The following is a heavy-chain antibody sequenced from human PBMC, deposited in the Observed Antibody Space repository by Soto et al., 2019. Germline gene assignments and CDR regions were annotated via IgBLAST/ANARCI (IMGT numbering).Heavy chain of an antibody. J-gene: IGHJ6*02. V-gene: IGHV4-30-4*01. Sequence: PSETLSLTCTVSGGSISSGDYYWSWIRQPPGKGLEWIGYIYYSGSTYYNPSLKSRVTISVDTSKNHLSLKLSSVTAADTAVYYCGRSGSGRYGIDVWGRGTTVTVSS. D-gene: IGHD3-10*01. CDR1: GGSISSGDYY. CDR3: GRSGSGRYGIDV. CDR2: IYYSGST.